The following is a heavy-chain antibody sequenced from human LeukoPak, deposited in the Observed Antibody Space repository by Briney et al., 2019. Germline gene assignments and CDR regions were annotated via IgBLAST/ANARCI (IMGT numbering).Heavy chain of an antibody. CDR1: GGSINNYY. CDR3: ARETSQKGAHYMDV. V-gene: IGHV4-39*07. Sequence: SETLSLTCTASGGSINNYYWGWIRQPPGKGLEWIGSIYYSGSTYYNPSLKSRVTISVDTSKNQFSLKLSSVTAADTAVYYCARETSQKGAHYMDVWGKGTTVTISS. J-gene: IGHJ6*03. D-gene: IGHD3-16*01. CDR2: IYYSGST.